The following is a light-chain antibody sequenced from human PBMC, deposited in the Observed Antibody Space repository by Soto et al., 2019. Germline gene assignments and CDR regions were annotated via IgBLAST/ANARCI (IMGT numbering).Light chain of an antibody. J-gene: IGKJ4*01. CDR2: DAS. Sequence: DIQMTQSPSSLSASVGDRVTITCQASQDIYIFLNWYQQKPGKAPKLLIYDASNLETGVPSRFSGSGSGTYFTFTISSLQPEDFATYFCQQYDNLPSLTFGGGTKVDIK. V-gene: IGKV1-33*01. CDR1: QDIYIF. CDR3: QQYDNLPSLT.